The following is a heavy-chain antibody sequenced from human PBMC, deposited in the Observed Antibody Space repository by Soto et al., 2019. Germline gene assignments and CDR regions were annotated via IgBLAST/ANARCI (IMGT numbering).Heavy chain of an antibody. CDR3: AREPNSIDY. D-gene: IGHD2-15*01. Sequence: EVQLVESGGGLVQPGGSLRLSCAASRFTFSNYWMSWVRQAPGKGLEWVANIKQVGSEKYYVDSVKGRFTISRDNAKNSLYLQMNSLRAEDTAVYYCAREPNSIDYWGQGTLVTVSS. CDR1: RFTFSNYW. CDR2: IKQVGSEK. V-gene: IGHV3-7*01. J-gene: IGHJ4*02.